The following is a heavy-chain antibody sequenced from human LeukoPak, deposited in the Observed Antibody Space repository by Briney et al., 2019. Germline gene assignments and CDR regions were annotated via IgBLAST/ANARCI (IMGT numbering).Heavy chain of an antibody. D-gene: IGHD4-17*01. CDR1: GFTFSSYA. V-gene: IGHV3-30*04. CDR2: ISYDGSNK. J-gene: IGHJ4*02. CDR3: AREYGDYVFDY. Sequence: GGSLRLSCAASGFTFSSYAMHWVRQAPGKGLEWVAVISYDGSNKYYADSVKGRFTISRDNSKNTLYLQMNSLRAEDTALYYCAREYGDYVFDYWGQGTLVTVSS.